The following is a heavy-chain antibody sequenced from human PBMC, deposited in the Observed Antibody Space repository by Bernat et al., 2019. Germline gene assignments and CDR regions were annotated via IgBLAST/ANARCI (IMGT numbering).Heavy chain of an antibody. CDR2: INSDGSST. CDR3: ARDLEGNYGDSYFDY. D-gene: IGHD4-17*01. V-gene: IGHV3-74*01. J-gene: IGHJ4*02. CDR1: GFTFSSYW. Sequence: EVQLVESGGGLVQPGGSLRLSCVASGFTFSSYWMHWVRQAPGKGLVWVSRINSDGSSTSYADSVKGRFTISRDNAKNTLYLQMNSLRAEDTAVYYCARDLEGNYGDSYFDYWGQGTLVTVSS.